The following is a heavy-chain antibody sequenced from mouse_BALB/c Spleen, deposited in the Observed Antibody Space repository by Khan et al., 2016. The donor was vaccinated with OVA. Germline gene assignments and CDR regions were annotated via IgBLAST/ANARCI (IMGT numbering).Heavy chain of an antibody. CDR2: INPSSGYT. V-gene: IGHV1-4*01. Sequence: QVQLKESGAELARPGASVKMSCKASGYTFTSYTLHWVKQRPGQGLEWIGYINPSSGYTKYNQKFKDKATLTADKSPSTAYMQLSSLTSEDSAVYYCARTHERWGQGTTLTVSS. CDR1: GYTFTSYT. J-gene: IGHJ2*01. CDR3: ARTHER.